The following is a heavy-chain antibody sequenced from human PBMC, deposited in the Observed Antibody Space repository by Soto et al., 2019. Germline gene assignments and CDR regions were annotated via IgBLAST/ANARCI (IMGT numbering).Heavy chain of an antibody. V-gene: IGHV3-11*01. CDR2: ISSSGSTI. CDR1: GFTFSDYY. CDR3: ARMQSEEFPNWFDP. J-gene: IGHJ5*02. Sequence: GGSLRLSCAASGFTFSDYYMSWIRQAPGKGLEWVSYISSSGSTIYYAGSVKGRFTISRDNAKNSLYLQMNSLRAEDTAVYYCARMQSEEFPNWFDPWGQGTLVTVSS. D-gene: IGHD2-21*01.